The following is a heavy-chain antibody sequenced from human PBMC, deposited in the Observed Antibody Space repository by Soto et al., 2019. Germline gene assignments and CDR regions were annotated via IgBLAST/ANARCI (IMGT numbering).Heavy chain of an antibody. D-gene: IGHD2-2*01. CDR1: GGSFSGYY. V-gene: IGHV4-34*01. Sequence: SETLSLTCAVYGGSFSGYYWSWIRQPPGKGLEWIGEINHSGSTNYNPSLKSRVTISVDTSKNQFSLKLSSVTAADTAVYYCARGLPPGVVPAAMLGHWFDPWGQGTLVTVSS. J-gene: IGHJ5*02. CDR3: ARGLPPGVVPAAMLGHWFDP. CDR2: INHSGST.